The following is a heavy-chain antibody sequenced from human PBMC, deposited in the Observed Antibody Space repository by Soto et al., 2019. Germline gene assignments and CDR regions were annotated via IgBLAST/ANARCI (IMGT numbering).Heavy chain of an antibody. J-gene: IGHJ6*02. D-gene: IGHD3-22*01. CDR2: IIPIFGTA. V-gene: IGHV1-69*13. CDR3: ARKSYYYDSSGLSHYYYGMDV. Sequence: GASVKVSCKASGGTFSSYAISWVRQAPGQGLEWMGGIIPIFGTANYAQKFQGRVTITADESTSTAYMELSSLRSEDTAVYYCARKSYYYDSSGLSHYYYGMDVWGQGTTVTVSS. CDR1: GGTFSSYA.